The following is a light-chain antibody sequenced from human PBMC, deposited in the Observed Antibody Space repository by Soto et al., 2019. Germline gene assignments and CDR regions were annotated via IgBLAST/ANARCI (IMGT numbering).Light chain of an antibody. Sequence: EIVLTQSPATLSLSPGERATLSCRASQSVNTFLLWYQHRPCQAPRVLIYDASHRAPGIPARFRGSGSGPDFTLTISGLEPEDAGIYYCQQGSHLPRITFGHGTRVEV. J-gene: IGKJ5*01. CDR2: DAS. V-gene: IGKV3-11*01. CDR3: QQGSHLPRIT. CDR1: QSVNTF.